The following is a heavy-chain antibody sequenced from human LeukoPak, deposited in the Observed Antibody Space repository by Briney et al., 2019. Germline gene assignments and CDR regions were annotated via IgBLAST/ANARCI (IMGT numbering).Heavy chain of an antibody. J-gene: IGHJ1*01. D-gene: IGHD2-2*01. V-gene: IGHV3-23*01. CDR3: ATLVVPAATSGYFQH. CDR1: GFTFSSYA. CDR2: ISGSGGST. Sequence: GGSLRLSCAASGFTFSSYAMSWVRQAPGRGLEWVSAISGSGGSTYYADSVKGRFAISRDNSKNTLYLQMNSLRAEDTAVYYCATLVVPAATSGYFQHWGQGTLVTVSS.